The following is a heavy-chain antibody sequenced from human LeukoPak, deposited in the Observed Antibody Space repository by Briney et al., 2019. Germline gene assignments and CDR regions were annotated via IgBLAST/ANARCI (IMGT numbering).Heavy chain of an antibody. J-gene: IGHJ4*02. V-gene: IGHV3-30-3*01. D-gene: IGHD2-2*01. Sequence: GGPLRLSCAASGFTFSSYAMHWVRQAPGKGLEWVAVISYDGSNKYYADSVKGRFTISRDNSKNTLYLQMNSLRAEDTAVYYCARGGCSSTSCFFDYWGQGTLVTVSS. CDR1: GFTFSSYA. CDR3: ARGGCSSTSCFFDY. CDR2: ISYDGSNK.